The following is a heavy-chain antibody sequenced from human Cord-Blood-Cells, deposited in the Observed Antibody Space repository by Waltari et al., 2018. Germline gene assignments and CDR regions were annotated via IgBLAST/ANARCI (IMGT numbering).Heavy chain of an antibody. CDR2: INHSGST. J-gene: IGHJ4*02. CDR3: ARVASSPRWYYFDY. Sequence: QVQLQQWGAGLLKPSETLSLTCAVYGGSFSGYYWSWIRQPPGKGLEWIGEINHSGSTNYHPSLKSRVHISVNTSKNQFSLKLSSVTAADTAVYYCARVASSPRWYYFDYWGQGTLVTVSS. V-gene: IGHV4-34*01. D-gene: IGHD2-15*01. CDR1: GGSFSGYY.